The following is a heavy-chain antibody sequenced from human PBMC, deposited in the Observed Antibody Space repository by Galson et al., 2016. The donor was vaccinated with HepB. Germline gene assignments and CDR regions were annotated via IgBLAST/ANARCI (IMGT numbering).Heavy chain of an antibody. CDR1: GGSIKTGGHY. Sequence: PLSLTCTVSGGSIKTGGHYWNWIRQHPGKGLQWIGYIYYSGITFYNPSLKSRLTMSVDTSKNQFSLRLSPVTAADTAVYFCAGERLISAAGTFDSWGQGTLVTVS. CDR2: IYYSGIT. D-gene: IGHD6-13*01. CDR3: AGERLISAAGTFDS. J-gene: IGHJ5*01. V-gene: IGHV4-31*03.